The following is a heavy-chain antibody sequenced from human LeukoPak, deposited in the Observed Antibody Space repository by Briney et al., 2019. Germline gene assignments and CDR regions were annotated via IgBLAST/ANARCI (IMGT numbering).Heavy chain of an antibody. Sequence: GASVKVSCKASGYTFTGYYMHWVRQAPGQGLEWMGWMNPNSGNTGYAQKFQGRVTMTRNTSISTAYMELSSLRSEDTAVYYCARDPMGIAVAGDFDYWGQGTLVTVSS. CDR1: GYTFTGYY. CDR2: MNPNSGNT. D-gene: IGHD6-19*01. V-gene: IGHV1-8*02. J-gene: IGHJ4*02. CDR3: ARDPMGIAVAGDFDY.